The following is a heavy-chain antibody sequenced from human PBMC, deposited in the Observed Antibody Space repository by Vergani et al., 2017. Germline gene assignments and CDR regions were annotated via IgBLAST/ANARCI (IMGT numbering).Heavy chain of an antibody. CDR1: GESFSSFY. J-gene: IGHJ4*02. Sequence: QVQLQQWGAGVVKPSGTLSLTCAVFGESFSSFYWSWIRQPPGKGLEWIGEINKDGHTNYNPSLESRVTVSRDTAKNQFSLNLMSVTAADTAMYYCAVPSRVNLGGGEIVTKRTFDYWSQGSLVTVSS. CDR3: AVPSRVNLGGGEIVTKRTFDY. V-gene: IGHV4-34*02. CDR2: INKDGHT. D-gene: IGHD3-10*01.